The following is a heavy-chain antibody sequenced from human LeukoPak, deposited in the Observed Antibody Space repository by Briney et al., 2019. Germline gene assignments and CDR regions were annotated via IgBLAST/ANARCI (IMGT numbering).Heavy chain of an antibody. Sequence: SQTLSPTCGLFGRSIDITNSGGWVRHAPGKGLEWIGEIAHDGTTNYNPSLRSRVAMSFDRANNQFALSLTSVTAADAAVYYCTRGDRPYCRFAYWGQGVLVTVSS. CDR3: TRGDRPYCRFAY. CDR2: IAHDGTT. V-gene: IGHV4-4*02. CDR1: GRSIDITNS. J-gene: IGHJ4*02. D-gene: IGHD1-26*01.